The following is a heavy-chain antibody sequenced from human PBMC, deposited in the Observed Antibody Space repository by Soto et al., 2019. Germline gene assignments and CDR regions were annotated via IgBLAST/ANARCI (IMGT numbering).Heavy chain of an antibody. CDR2: INPSGGST. CDR3: ARDVVYIVATREYYFDY. Sequence: QVQLVQSGAEVKKPGASVKVSCKASGYTFTSYYMHWVRQAPGQGLEWMGIINPSGGSTSYAQKFQGRVTMTRDTSTSTVYMELSSLRSEDTAVYYCARDVVYIVATREYYFDYWGQGTLVTVSS. J-gene: IGHJ4*02. D-gene: IGHD5-12*01. CDR1: GYTFTSYY. V-gene: IGHV1-46*03.